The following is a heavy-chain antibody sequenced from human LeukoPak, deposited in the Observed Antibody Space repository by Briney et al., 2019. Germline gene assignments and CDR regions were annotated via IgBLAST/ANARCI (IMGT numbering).Heavy chain of an antibody. J-gene: IGHJ5*02. V-gene: IGHV3-30*02. D-gene: IGHD6-25*01. CDR3: TKDLLSATGVAAGDGP. Sequence: PGGSLRLSCVVSGFTFSSFGMHWVRQAPGKGLEWVAFIWHHGNNQYYADSVKGRFTVSRDNSKSVLYLQMNSLTLEDTAVYYCTKDLLSATGVAAGDGPWGQGTLVTVSS. CDR1: GFTFSSFG. CDR2: IWHHGNNQ.